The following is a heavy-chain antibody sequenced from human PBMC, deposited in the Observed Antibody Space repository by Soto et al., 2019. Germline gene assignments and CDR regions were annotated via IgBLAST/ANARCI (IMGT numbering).Heavy chain of an antibody. CDR3: AKDHMAGFGGVIGHDAFDI. J-gene: IGHJ3*02. Sequence: GGSLRLSCAASGFTFSSYAMSWVRQAPGKGLEWVSAISGSGGSTYYADSVKGRFTISRDNSKNTLYLQMNSLRAEDTAVYYCAKDHMAGFGGVIGHDAFDIWGQGTMVTVSS. D-gene: IGHD3-16*02. V-gene: IGHV3-23*01. CDR1: GFTFSSYA. CDR2: ISGSGGST.